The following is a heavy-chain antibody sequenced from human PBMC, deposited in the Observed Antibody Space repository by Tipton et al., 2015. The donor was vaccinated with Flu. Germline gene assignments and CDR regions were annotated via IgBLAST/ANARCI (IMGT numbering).Heavy chain of an antibody. CDR3: ARIIAARRYYYYGMDV. CDR1: GGSISSYY. Sequence: LRLSCTVSGGSISSYYWSWIRQPPGKGLEWIGYIYYSGSTNYNPSLKSRVTISVDTSKNQFPLKLSSVTAADTAVYYCARIIAARRYYYYGMDVWGQGTTVTVSS. J-gene: IGHJ6*02. CDR2: IYYSGST. V-gene: IGHV4-59*08. D-gene: IGHD6-6*01.